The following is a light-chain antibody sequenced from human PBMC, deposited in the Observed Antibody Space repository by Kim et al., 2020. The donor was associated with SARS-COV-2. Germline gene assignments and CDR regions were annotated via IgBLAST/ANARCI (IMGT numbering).Light chain of an antibody. CDR2: DAS. CDR1: QDIGNY. V-gene: IGKV1-33*01. Sequence: DIQMTQSPSSLSPSVGDRVTITCQASQDIGNYLNWYQQKPGRAPKLLIYDASNLETGVPSRFSGGGSGTDFTFTITSLQPEDFATYYCQQYNSHSYTFGQGTKLEI. CDR3: QQYNSHSYT. J-gene: IGKJ2*01.